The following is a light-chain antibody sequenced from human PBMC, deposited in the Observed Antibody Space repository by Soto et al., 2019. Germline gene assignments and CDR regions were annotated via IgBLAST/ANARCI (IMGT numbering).Light chain of an antibody. CDR2: DVS. CDR1: SSDVGGYNY. J-gene: IGLJ2*01. V-gene: IGLV2-14*01. Sequence: QSAQTQPASVSGSPGQSITISCTGTSSDVGGYNYVSWYQQHPGKAPKLMIYDVSNRPSGVSNRFSGSKSGNTASLTISGLQAEDEADYYCSSYTSSSTLVLFGGGTKLTVL. CDR3: SSYTSSSTLVL.